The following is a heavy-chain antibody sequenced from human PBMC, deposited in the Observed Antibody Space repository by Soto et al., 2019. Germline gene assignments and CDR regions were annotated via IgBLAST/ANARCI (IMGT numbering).Heavy chain of an antibody. Sequence: GASVKVSCKASGYTFTSYYMHWVRQAPGQGLEWMGIINPSGGSTSYAQKFQGTDTMTGDTSTSTDYMELSSRRSEDTTVYYCVRGVYCSGGSCPVNALDIRGQRTPDTGSS. CDR1: GYTFTSYY. CDR3: VRGVYCSGGSCPVNALDI. V-gene: IGHV1-46*01. CDR2: INPSGGST. J-gene: IGHJ3*02. D-gene: IGHD2-15*01.